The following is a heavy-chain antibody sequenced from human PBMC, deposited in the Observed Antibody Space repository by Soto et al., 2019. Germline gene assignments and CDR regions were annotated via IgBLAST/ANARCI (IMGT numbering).Heavy chain of an antibody. Sequence: LSLTCTVSGGSISSGGYYWSWIRQHPGKGLEWIGYIYYSGSTYYNPSLKSRVTISVDTSKNQFSLKLSSVTAADTAVYYCARDRLYYGSGTAFDYWGQGTLVTVSS. CDR2: IYYSGST. V-gene: IGHV4-31*03. J-gene: IGHJ4*02. CDR1: GGSISSGGYY. D-gene: IGHD3-10*01. CDR3: ARDRLYYGSGTAFDY.